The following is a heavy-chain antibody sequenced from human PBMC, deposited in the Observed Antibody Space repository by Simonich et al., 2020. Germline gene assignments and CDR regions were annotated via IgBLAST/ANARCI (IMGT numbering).Heavy chain of an antibody. CDR1: GGSFSGYY. CDR3: ARGLRVAAAGTAFQH. J-gene: IGHJ1*01. D-gene: IGHD6-13*01. Sequence: QVQLQQWGAGLLKPSETLSLTCAVYGGSFSGYYWSWIRQPPGNGREWIGEINHNRKNNYNPSLKSRVTSSVDTSKNQFSLKLSSVTAADTAGYYCARGLRVAAAGTAFQHWGQGTLVTVSS. V-gene: IGHV4-34*01. CDR2: INHNRKN.